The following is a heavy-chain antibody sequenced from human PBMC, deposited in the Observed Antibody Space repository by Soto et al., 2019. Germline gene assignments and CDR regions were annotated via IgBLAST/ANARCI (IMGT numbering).Heavy chain of an antibody. Sequence: ASVKVSCKASGYTFTSYGISWVRQAPGQGLEWMGWISAYNGNTNYAQKLQGRVTMTTDTSTSTAYMELRSLRSDDTAVYYCAREGVAARPGLRFFDWLAPAFGMDVWGQVTTGTVSS. D-gene: IGHD3-9*01. CDR2: ISAYNGNT. CDR3: AREGVAARPGLRFFDWLAPAFGMDV. CDR1: GYTFTSYG. J-gene: IGHJ6*02. V-gene: IGHV1-18*01.